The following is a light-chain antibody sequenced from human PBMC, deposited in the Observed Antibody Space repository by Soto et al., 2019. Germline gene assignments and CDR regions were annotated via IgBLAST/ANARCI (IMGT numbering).Light chain of an antibody. CDR1: QSININC. V-gene: IGKV3-20*01. Sequence: IVLTRSPGTLSLSPGERVTLSCRAIQSININCVSWYHQKPAQAPRLLIYGASSRATGVPDRFSGSGSGTDFTLTISRLEPEDFAAYYCQQYGSSPRVTFGQGTRLEIK. J-gene: IGKJ5*01. CDR2: GAS. CDR3: QQYGSSPRVT.